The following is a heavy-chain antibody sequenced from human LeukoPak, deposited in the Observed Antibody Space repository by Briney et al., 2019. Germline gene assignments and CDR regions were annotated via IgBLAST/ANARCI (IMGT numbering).Heavy chain of an antibody. CDR2: ISGSGGST. Sequence: GGSLRLSCAASGFTFSSYAMSWVRQAPGKGLEWVSAISGSGGSTYYADSVKGRFTISRDNSKNTLYLQMNSLRAEDTAVYYCARERIGIAATGTLRGPRNYYYYMDVWGKGTTVTVSS. D-gene: IGHD6-13*01. CDR3: ARERIGIAATGTLRGPRNYYYYMDV. V-gene: IGHV3-23*01. J-gene: IGHJ6*03. CDR1: GFTFSSYA.